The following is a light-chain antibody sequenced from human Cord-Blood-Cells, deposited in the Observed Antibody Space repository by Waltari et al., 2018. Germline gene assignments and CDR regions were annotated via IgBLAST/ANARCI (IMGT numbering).Light chain of an antibody. V-gene: IGKV1-5*03. CDR1: QSISSW. CDR2: KAS. Sequence: DIQMTESPSTLYASVGDRVTITCRASQSISSWLAWYQQKPGNAPKLLIYKASSLEMGVPSRFSGSGSGTEFTLTISSLQPDDFATYYCQQYNSYSPYSFGQGTKLEIK. J-gene: IGKJ2*03. CDR3: QQYNSYSPYS.